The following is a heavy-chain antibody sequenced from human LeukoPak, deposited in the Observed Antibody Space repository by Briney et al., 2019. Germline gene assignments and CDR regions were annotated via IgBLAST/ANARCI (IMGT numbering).Heavy chain of an antibody. CDR1: GGSISSYY. V-gene: IGHV4-59*08. J-gene: IGHJ4*02. D-gene: IGHD3-22*01. CDR3: ARHDKNPNSSGYYYYY. CDR2: IYYSGST. Sequence: PSGTLSLTCTVSGGSISSYYWSWIRQPPGKGLEWIGYIYYSGSTNYNPSLKSRVTISVDTSKNQFSLKLSSVTAADTAVYYCARHDKNPNSSGYYYYYWGQGTLVTVSS.